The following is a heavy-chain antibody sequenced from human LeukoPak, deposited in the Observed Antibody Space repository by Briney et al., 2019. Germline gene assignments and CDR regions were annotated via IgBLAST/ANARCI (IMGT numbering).Heavy chain of an antibody. Sequence: TSETLSLTCTVSGASVGSAGYYWSWLRQPPGGGLEWIGYIYYISNTNYNPSLRSRVTMSVAPSKNQFSLKLNSVTAADTAVYYCARTQSQSGSYRYYFGYWGQGTLVTVSS. CDR3: ARTQSQSGSYRYYFGY. CDR1: GASVGSAGYY. D-gene: IGHD1-26*01. V-gene: IGHV4-61*08. J-gene: IGHJ4*02. CDR2: IYYISNT.